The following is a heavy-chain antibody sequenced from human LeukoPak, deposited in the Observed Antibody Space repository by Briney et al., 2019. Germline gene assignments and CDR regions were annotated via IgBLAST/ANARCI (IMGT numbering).Heavy chain of an antibody. V-gene: IGHV3-30*02. CDR3: AKDPRPHYDFWSGYYRYFDY. Sequence: GGSLRLSCAASGFTFSSYGMHWVRQAPGKGLEWVAFIRYVGSNKYYADSVKGRFTISRDNSKNTLYLQMNSLRAEDTAVYYCAKDPRPHYDFWSGYYRYFDYWGQGTLVTVSS. J-gene: IGHJ4*02. D-gene: IGHD3-3*01. CDR2: IRYVGSNK. CDR1: GFTFSSYG.